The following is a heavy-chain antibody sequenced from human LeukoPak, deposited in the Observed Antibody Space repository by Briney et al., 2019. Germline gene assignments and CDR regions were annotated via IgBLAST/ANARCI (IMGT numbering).Heavy chain of an antibody. J-gene: IGHJ6*02. D-gene: IGHD6-6*01. CDR3: ARDSSSSSYYYYYYGMDV. CDR2: IIPILGIA. CDR1: GGTFSSYA. Sequence: SVKVSCKASGGTFSSYAISWVRQAPGQGLEWMGRIIPILGIANYAQKFQGRVTITADKSTSTAYMELRSLRSDDTAVYYCARDSSSSSYYYYYYGMDVWGQGTTVTVSS. V-gene: IGHV1-69*04.